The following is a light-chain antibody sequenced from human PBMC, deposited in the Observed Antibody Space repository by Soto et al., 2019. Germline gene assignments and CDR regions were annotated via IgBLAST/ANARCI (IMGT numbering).Light chain of an antibody. J-gene: IGKJ1*01. CDR1: QSVSNDF. Sequence: EIVLTQSPGILSLSPGERATLSCRASQSVSNDFLAWYQQKPGQAPRLLIYGASTRATDVPDRFSGSGSGADFTLSISSLEPEDFAVYYCQQRTDRPPWTFGQGTKVDIK. V-gene: IGKV3D-20*02. CDR2: GAS. CDR3: QQRTDRPPWT.